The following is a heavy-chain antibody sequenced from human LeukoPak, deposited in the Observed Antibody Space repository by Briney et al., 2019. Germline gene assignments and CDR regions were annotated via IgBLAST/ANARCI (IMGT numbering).Heavy chain of an antibody. D-gene: IGHD3-10*01. CDR1: GFTVSSNY. CDR2: IYSGGST. J-gene: IGHJ3*02. V-gene: IGHV3-66*01. Sequence: GGSLRLSCAASGFTVSSNYMSWVRQAPGKGLEWVSVIYSGGSTYYADSVKGRFTISRDNSKNTLYLQMNSLRAEDTAVYYCARDASRFGELFPGAFDIWGQGTMVTVSS. CDR3: ARDASRFGELFPGAFDI.